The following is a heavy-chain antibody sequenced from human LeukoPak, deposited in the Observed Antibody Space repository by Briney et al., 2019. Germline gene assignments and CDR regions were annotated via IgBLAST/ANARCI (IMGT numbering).Heavy chain of an antibody. J-gene: IGHJ3*02. V-gene: IGHV3-21*04. CDR1: GFTFSSYG. CDR2: ISTSSIYI. CDR3: AKGVRITMVRGAFDI. Sequence: GGSLRLSCAASGFTFSSYGMNWVRQAPGKGLEWVSSISTSSIYIYSADSLKGRFTISRDNAKNSLYLQMNSLRAEDTALYYCAKGVRITMVRGAFDIWGQGTMVTVSS. D-gene: IGHD3-10*01.